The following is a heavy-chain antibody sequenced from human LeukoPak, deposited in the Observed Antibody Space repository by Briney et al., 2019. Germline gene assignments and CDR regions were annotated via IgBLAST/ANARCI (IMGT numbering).Heavy chain of an antibody. Sequence: GGSLRLSCAASGFTFSSYAMHWVRQAPGKGLEWVAVISYDGTNKYYPDSVKGRFTISRDNSYNTLYLQVDSLTAEDTAVYYCAKESTTYYYYGMHVWGQGTTVTVSS. V-gene: IGHV3-30*18. CDR2: ISYDGTNK. D-gene: IGHD2/OR15-2a*01. J-gene: IGHJ6*02. CDR1: GFTFSSYA. CDR3: AKESTTYYYYGMHV.